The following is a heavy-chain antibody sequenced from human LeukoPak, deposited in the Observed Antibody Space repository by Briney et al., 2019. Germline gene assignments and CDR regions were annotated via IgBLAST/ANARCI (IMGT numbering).Heavy chain of an antibody. V-gene: IGHV3-21*01. D-gene: IGHD2-21*02. CDR2: ISSSSSYI. Sequence: GGTLRLSCAASGFTLSSHSMNWVRQAPGKGLEWVSSISSSSSYIYYADSVKGRFTISRDNAKNSLYLQMNSLRAEDTAVYYCARLIPSYCDGDCYTIDYWGQGTLVTVSS. CDR1: GFTLSSHS. CDR3: ARLIPSYCDGDCYTIDY. J-gene: IGHJ4*02.